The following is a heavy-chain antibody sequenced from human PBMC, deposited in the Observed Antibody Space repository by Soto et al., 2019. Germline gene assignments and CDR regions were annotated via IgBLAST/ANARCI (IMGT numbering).Heavy chain of an antibody. CDR1: GYTFSRYG. CDR3: AGNEAYYYDSSGYYSSVRAFDI. CDR2: INAGNGNT. V-gene: IGHV1-3*01. Sequence: ASVKVSCKASGYTFSRYGISWVRQAPGQGLEWMGWINAGNGNTKYSQKVQGRVTITRDTSASTAYMELSSLRSEDTAVYYCAGNEAYYYDSSGYYSSVRAFDIWGQGTMVTVSS. D-gene: IGHD3-22*01. J-gene: IGHJ3*02.